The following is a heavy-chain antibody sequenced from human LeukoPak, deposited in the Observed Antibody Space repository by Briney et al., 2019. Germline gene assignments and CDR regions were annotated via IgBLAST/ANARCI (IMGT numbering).Heavy chain of an antibody. CDR2: ISNSGTST. D-gene: IGHD6-19*01. J-gene: IGHJ4*02. CDR1: GFTFSTYS. Sequence: GGSLRLSCAASGFTFSTYSMNWVRQAPGRGLEYISSISNSGTSTHYAGPVQGRFTISRDDSKNTLYLQMNSLSAEDTAVYYCVTSLPGQWPFDKWGQGTLVTVSS. V-gene: IGHV3-23*01. CDR3: VTSLPGQWPFDK.